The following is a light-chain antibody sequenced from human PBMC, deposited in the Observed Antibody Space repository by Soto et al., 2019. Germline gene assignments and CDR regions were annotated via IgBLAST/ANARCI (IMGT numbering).Light chain of an antibody. CDR3: MRATQFPIT. J-gene: IGKJ5*01. Sequence: DIVMTQTPLSSPVTLGQPASISCRSSQSLVHSDGNTYLSWLQQRPGQPPRHLIYEISNRFSGVPDRFSGSGAGTDFTLKISRVEAEDVGVYYCMRATQFPITFGQGTRLETK. V-gene: IGKV2-24*01. CDR1: QSLVHSDGNTY. CDR2: EIS.